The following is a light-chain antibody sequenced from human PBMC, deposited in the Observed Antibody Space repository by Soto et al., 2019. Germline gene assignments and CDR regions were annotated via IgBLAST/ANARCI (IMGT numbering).Light chain of an antibody. CDR3: QQYSHLIT. Sequence: DIAMTQSPLSLPVTPGEPASISCRSSQSLLHSNGYNYLDWYLQKPGQSPQLLIYLGSNRASGVPDRFSGSGSGTDFTFAISSLQPDDIATYYCQQYSHLITFGQGTRPAIK. CDR2: LGS. V-gene: IGKV2-28*01. CDR1: QSLLHSNGYNY. J-gene: IGKJ5*01.